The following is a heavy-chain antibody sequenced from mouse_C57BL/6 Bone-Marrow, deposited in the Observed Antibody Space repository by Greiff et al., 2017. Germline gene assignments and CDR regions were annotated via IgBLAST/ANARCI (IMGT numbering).Heavy chain of an antibody. CDR2: ISSGGSYT. CDR3: ARRYYGRFAY. D-gene: IGHD1-1*01. J-gene: IGHJ3*01. Sequence: EVQVVESGGDLVKPGGSLKLSCAASGFTFSSYGMSWVRQTPDKRLEWVATISSGGSYTYYPDSVKGRFTISRDNAKNTLYLQMSSLKSEDTAMYYCARRYYGRFAYWGQGTLVTVSA. V-gene: IGHV5-6*01. CDR1: GFTFSSYG.